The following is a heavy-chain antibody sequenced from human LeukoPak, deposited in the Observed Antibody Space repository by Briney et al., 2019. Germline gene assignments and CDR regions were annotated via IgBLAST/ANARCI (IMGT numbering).Heavy chain of an antibody. CDR2: IKQDGSEK. D-gene: IGHD3-9*01. CDR3: ARPGDFDWFHLDY. J-gene: IGHJ4*02. CDR1: GFTFGNHW. V-gene: IGHV3-7*01. Sequence: GGSLRLSCAASGFTFGNHWMSWLRQAPGKGLEWVAHIKQDGSEKYYVDSVKGRFTVSRDNAKNSLSLQMNSLRAEDTAVYYCARPGDFDWFHLDYWGQGTLVTVSS.